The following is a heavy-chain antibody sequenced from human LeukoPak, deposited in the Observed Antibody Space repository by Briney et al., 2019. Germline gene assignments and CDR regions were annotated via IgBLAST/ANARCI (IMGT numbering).Heavy chain of an antibody. CDR2: INPNSGGT. D-gene: IGHD2-2*01. CDR1: GYTFTGRY. Sequence: ASVKVSCKASGYTFTGRYVHWARQAPGQGLEWMGWINPNSGGTNYAQKFQGRVTMTRDTSISTAYMELSRLRSDDTAAYYCAREGHCSSTNCYFSFDYWGQGTLVTVSS. V-gene: IGHV1-2*02. CDR3: AREGHCSSTNCYFSFDY. J-gene: IGHJ4*02.